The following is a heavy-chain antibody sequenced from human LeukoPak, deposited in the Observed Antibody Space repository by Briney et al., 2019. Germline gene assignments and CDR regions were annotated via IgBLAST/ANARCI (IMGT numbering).Heavy chain of an antibody. D-gene: IGHD6-13*01. Sequence: ASVKVSCKASGYTFTSYAMNWVRQAPGQGLEWMGWINTNTGNPTYAQGFTGRFVFSLDTSVSTAYLQISSLKAEDTAVYYCARGRVIGYSSSWYGPSDAFDIWGQGTMVTVSS. CDR1: GYTFTSYA. CDR3: ARGRVIGYSSSWYGPSDAFDI. V-gene: IGHV7-4-1*02. J-gene: IGHJ3*02. CDR2: INTNTGNP.